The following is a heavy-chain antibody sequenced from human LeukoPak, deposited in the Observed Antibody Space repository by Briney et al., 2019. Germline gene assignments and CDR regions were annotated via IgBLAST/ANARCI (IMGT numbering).Heavy chain of an antibody. CDR1: GGSISSYY. CDR3: ARGPQIRSSSSSLGAVYFDY. D-gene: IGHD6-6*01. Sequence: SETLSLTCTVSGGSISSYYWSWIRQPPGKGLEWIGYIYYSGSTNYNPSLKSRVTISVDTSKNQFSLKLSSVTAADTAVYYCARGPQIRSSSSSLGAVYFDYWGQGTLVTVSS. V-gene: IGHV4-59*01. J-gene: IGHJ4*02. CDR2: IYYSGST.